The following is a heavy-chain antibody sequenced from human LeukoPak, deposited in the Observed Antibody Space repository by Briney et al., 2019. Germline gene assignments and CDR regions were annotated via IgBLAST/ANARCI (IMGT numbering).Heavy chain of an antibody. V-gene: IGHV3-66*01. CDR3: ARDHTGYSSSWSQPALPAMDV. CDR1: GFTFDDYG. D-gene: IGHD6-13*01. CDR2: IYSGGST. Sequence: GGSLRLSCAASGFTFDDYGMSWVRQAPGKGLEWVSVIYSGGSTYYADSVKGRFTISRDNSKNTLYLQMNSLRAEDTAVYYCARDHTGYSSSWSQPALPAMDVWGKGTTVTVSS. J-gene: IGHJ6*04.